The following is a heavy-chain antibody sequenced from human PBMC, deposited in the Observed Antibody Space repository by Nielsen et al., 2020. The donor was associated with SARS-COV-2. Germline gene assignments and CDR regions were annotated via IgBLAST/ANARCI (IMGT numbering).Heavy chain of an antibody. Sequence: GSLRLSCAVYGGSFSGYYWSWIRQPPGKGLEWIGEINHSGSTNYNPSLKSRVTISVDTSKNQFSLKLSSVTAADTAVYYCARGGRMVAAYRGWYFELWGRGTLVTVSS. CDR1: GGSFSGYY. CDR3: ARGGRMVAAYRGWYFEL. V-gene: IGHV4-34*01. CDR2: INHSGST. J-gene: IGHJ2*01. D-gene: IGHD2-15*01.